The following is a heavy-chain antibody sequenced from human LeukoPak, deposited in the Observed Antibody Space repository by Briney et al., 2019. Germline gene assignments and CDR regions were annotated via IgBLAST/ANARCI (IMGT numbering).Heavy chain of an antibody. J-gene: IGHJ4*02. Sequence: PGGSLRLSCAASGFTFSSYGMHWVRQAPGKGLEWVAVISYDGSNKYYADSVKGRFTISRDNSKNTLYLQMNSLRAEDTAVYYCVKDGYSSFPYYFDYWGQGTLVTVSS. CDR1: GFTFSSYG. D-gene: IGHD6-19*01. CDR2: ISYDGSNK. V-gene: IGHV3-30*18. CDR3: VKDGYSSFPYYFDY.